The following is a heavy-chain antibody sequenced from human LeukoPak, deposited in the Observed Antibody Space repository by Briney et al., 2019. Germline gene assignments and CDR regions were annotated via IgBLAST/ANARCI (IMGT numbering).Heavy chain of an antibody. V-gene: IGHV3-53*01. Sequence: GGSLRLSCAASGFTVSNNYMSWVRRAPGKKLEWVSDIYSDGTTFYADSVKGRFTISRDNSKNTLYLQMNSLRAEDTAVYHCARYDFILISYFDLWGRGALVTVSS. D-gene: IGHD3-3*01. J-gene: IGHJ2*01. CDR1: GFTVSNNY. CDR3: ARYDFILISYFDL. CDR2: IYSDGTT.